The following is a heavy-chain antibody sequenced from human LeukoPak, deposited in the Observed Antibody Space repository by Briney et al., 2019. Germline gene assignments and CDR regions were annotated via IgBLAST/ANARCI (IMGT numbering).Heavy chain of an antibody. CDR2: IYYSGST. CDR1: GGSVSSGSYY. J-gene: IGHJ4*02. CDR3: ARITYYYDSSGYRDTYYFDY. D-gene: IGHD3-22*01. V-gene: IGHV4-61*01. Sequence: SETLSLTCTVSGGSVSSGSYYWSWIRQPPGKGLEWIGYIYYSGSTNYNPSLKSRVTISVDTSKNQFSLKLSSVTAADTAVYYCARITYYYDSSGYRDTYYFDYWGQGTLVTVSS.